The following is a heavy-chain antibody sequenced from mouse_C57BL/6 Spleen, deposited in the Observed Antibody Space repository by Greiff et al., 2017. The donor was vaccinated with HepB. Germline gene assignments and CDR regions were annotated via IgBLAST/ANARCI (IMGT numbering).Heavy chain of an antibody. V-gene: IGHV1-15*01. CDR2: IDPETGGT. J-gene: IGHJ3*01. CDR3: TRYYYGSSWFAY. CDR1: GYTFTDYE. D-gene: IGHD1-1*01. Sequence: VQLQQSGAELVRPGASVTLSCKASGYTFTDYEMHWVKQTPVHGLEWIGAIDPETGGTAYNQKCKGKAILTADKSSSTAYMELRSLTSEDSAVYYCTRYYYGSSWFAYWGQGTLVTVSA.